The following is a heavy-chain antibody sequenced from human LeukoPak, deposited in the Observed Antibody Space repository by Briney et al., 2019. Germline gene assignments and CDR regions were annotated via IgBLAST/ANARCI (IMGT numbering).Heavy chain of an antibody. V-gene: IGHV1-69*05. J-gene: IGHJ4*02. Sequence: ASVKVSCKASGGTFSSYAISWVRQAPGQGLEWMGGIIPIFGTANYAQKFHGRVTITTDESTSTAYMELSSLRSEDTAVYYCARDLVITFGGVIVTEGFDYWGQGTLVTVSS. CDR1: GGTFSSYA. CDR3: ARDLVITFGGVIVTEGFDY. CDR2: IIPIFGTA. D-gene: IGHD3-16*02.